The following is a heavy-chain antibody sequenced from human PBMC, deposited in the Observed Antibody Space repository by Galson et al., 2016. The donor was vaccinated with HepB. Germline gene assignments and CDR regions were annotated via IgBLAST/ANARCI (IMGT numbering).Heavy chain of an antibody. D-gene: IGHD6-19*01. Sequence: ETLSLTCSVSGGSISSSSFYWGWIRQPPGKGLEWIGTVYYSGSTYYNPSPESRVTVSMDTSKDQFSLRLSSVTAADTAVYFCARRPRYSSGWVIGQAFFDYWGQGTLVTVSA. V-gene: IGHV4-39*01. J-gene: IGHJ4*02. CDR3: ARRPRYSSGWVIGQAFFDY. CDR2: VYYSGST. CDR1: GGSISSSSFY.